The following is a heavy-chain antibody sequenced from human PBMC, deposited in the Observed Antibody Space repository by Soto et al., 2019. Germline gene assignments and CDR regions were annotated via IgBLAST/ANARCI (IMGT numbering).Heavy chain of an antibody. CDR2: IIPIFGTA. CDR3: ARQYSGSYHFDY. V-gene: IGHV1-69*13. J-gene: IGHJ4*02. D-gene: IGHD1-26*01. CDR1: GGTFSSYA. Sequence: SVKVSCKASGGTFSSYAISWVRQAPGQGLEWMGGIIPIFGTANYAQKFQGRVTITADESTSTAYMELSSLRSEDTAVYYCARQYSGSYHFDYWGQGTLVTVSS.